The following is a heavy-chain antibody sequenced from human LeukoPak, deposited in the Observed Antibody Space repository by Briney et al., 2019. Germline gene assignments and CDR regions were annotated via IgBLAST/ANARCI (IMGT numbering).Heavy chain of an antibody. D-gene: IGHD2-21*02. CDR2: IIPILGIP. J-gene: IGHJ2*01. CDR1: GGXFSSYA. CDR3: ATEAIVVVTARDYWYFDL. V-gene: IGHV1-69*04. Sequence: ASVKVSCKASGGXFSSYAISWVRQAPGQGLEWLGRIIPILGIPNYAQKFQGRVTITADKSTTTAYMELSSLRSEDTAVYYCATEAIVVVTARDYWYFDLWGRGTLVTVSS.